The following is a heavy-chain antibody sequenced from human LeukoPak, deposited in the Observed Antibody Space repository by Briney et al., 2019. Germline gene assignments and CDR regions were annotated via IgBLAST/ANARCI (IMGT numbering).Heavy chain of an antibody. J-gene: IGHJ3*02. CDR1: GGSISTSSYY. CDR3: ARFLSDSSGWNADAFDI. V-gene: IGHV4-39*07. Sequence: SETLSLTCTVSGGSISTSSYYWGWVRQPPGKGLEWIGNIFYSGSTYYSPSLKSRVTISLDTSKNQFSLKLNSVTAADTAVYYCARFLSDSSGWNADAFDIWGQGTMVTVSS. D-gene: IGHD6-19*01. CDR2: IFYSGST.